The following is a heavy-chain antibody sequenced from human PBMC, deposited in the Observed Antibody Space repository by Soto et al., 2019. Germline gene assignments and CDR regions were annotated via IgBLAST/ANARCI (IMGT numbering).Heavy chain of an antibody. CDR1: GDSISSADYY. CDR2: IFYSGTT. CDR3: ARALWVEPELYYYGMDV. J-gene: IGHJ6*02. D-gene: IGHD1-1*01. V-gene: IGHV4-30-4*01. Sequence: TLSLTCTVSGDSISSADYYWSWIRQTPGKGLEWIGHIFYSGTTYYNPSLKSRLTISVDTSKNHFSLRLTSVTAADTAVYYCARALWVEPELYYYGMDVWGQGTTVTVSS.